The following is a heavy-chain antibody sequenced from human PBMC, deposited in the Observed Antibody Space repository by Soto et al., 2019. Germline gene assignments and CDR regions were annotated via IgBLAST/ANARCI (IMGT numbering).Heavy chain of an antibody. Sequence: QITLKESGPTLVKPTQTLTLTCTFSGFSLSTSGVGVGWIRQPPGKALEWLALIYWDDDKRYSPSLQSRLTSTKDPSKTRVVLTMPSKDPVDTATHYRAHPGVGSSNRPYWFDPCGQGTLVTVSS. V-gene: IGHV2-5*02. CDR3: AHPGVGSSNRPYWFDP. J-gene: IGHJ5*02. D-gene: IGHD2-2*01. CDR1: GFSLSTSGVG. CDR2: IYWDDDK.